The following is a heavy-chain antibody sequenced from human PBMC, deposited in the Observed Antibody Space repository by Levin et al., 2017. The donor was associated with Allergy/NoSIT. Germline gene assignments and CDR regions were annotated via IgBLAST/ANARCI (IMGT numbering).Heavy chain of an antibody. CDR1: GFTSTSYA. D-gene: IGHD2-15*01. CDR3: AKRGCSGGSCYSGLGAFDI. CDR2: ISSDSGGST. Sequence: GGSLRLSCAASGFTSTSYAMSWVRQAPGKGLEWVSAISSDSGGSTWYADSVKGRFTISRDNSKNTLYLQLNSLRAEDTAVYYCAKRGCSGGSCYSGLGAFDIWGQGTMVTVSS. J-gene: IGHJ3*02. V-gene: IGHV3-23*01.